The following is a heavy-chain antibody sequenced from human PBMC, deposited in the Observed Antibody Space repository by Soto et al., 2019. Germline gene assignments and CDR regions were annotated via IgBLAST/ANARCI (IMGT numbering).Heavy chain of an antibody. CDR3: ATLSNYLYRYFDMDV. D-gene: IGHD4-4*01. CDR2: IDPSDSYS. Sequence: PWESLKISCKGSGYSFTTYWISWVRQMPGKGLEWMGRIDPSDSYSNYSPSFQGHVTISADKSIGTAYLQWSSLKASDTAMFYCATLSNYLYRYFDMDVWGQGTTVTV. CDR1: GYSFTTYW. V-gene: IGHV5-10-1*01. J-gene: IGHJ6*02.